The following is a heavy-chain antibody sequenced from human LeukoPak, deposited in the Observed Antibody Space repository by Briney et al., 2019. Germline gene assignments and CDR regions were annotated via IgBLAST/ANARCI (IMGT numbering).Heavy chain of an antibody. V-gene: IGHV3-30*04. J-gene: IGHJ4*02. CDR1: GFTFSSYA. CDR2: ISYDGSNK. Sequence: PGGSLRLSCAASGFTFSSYAMHWVRHAPGKGLEWVAVISYDGSNKYYAVSVKGRFTISRDNSKNTLYLQMNSLRAEDTAVYYCARARGNGQLVLVGPFDYWGQGTLVTVSS. D-gene: IGHD6-13*01. CDR3: ARARGNGQLVLVGPFDY.